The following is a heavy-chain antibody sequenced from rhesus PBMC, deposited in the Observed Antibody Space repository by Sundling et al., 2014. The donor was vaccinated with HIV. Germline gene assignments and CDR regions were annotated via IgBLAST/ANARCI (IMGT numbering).Heavy chain of an antibody. J-gene: IGHJ4*01. D-gene: IGHD2-33*01. Sequence: QVQLQESGPGLVKPSETLSLTCVVSGGSINGYYWNWIRQPPGKGLEWIGYIGGSGGNAYYSPALKGRVTFSTDTSKNQFSLKLTSVTAADTAVYYCARDVRTLGYWGQGVLVTVSS. CDR1: GGSINGYY. V-gene: IGHV4-165*01. CDR2: IGGSGGNA. CDR3: ARDVRTLGY.